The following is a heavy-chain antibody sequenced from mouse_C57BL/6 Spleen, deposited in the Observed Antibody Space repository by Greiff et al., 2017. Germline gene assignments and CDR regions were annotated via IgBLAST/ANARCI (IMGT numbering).Heavy chain of an antibody. CDR1: GYTFTSYW. CDR2: IDPSDSET. Sequence: QVQLQQPGAELVRPGSSVKLSCKASGYTFTSYWMHWVKQRPIQGLEWIGNIDPSDSETHYNQKFKDKATLTVDKSSITAYMQLSSLTSEDSAVYYCARMAGNYAMDYWGQGTSVTVSS. CDR3: ARMAGNYAMDY. J-gene: IGHJ4*01. V-gene: IGHV1-52*01.